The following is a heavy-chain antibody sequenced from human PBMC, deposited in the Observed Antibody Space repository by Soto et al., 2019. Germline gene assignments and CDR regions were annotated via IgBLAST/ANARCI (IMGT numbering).Heavy chain of an antibody. CDR1: GYTFTSNA. V-gene: IGHV1-3*01. CDR2: INAGNGNT. J-gene: IGHJ4*02. CDR3: ARSIVVVTALDY. D-gene: IGHD2-21*02. Sequence: ASVKLSGTDSGYTFTSNAMHWVRQAPGQRLEWMGWINAGNGNTKYSQKFQGRVTITRDTSASTAYMELSSLRSEDTAVYYCARSIVVVTALDYWGQGTLVTVSS.